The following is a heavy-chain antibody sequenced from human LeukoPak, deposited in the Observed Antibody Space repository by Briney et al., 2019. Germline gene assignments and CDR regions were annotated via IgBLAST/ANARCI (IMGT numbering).Heavy chain of an antibody. J-gene: IGHJ6*02. Sequence: GGSLRLSCAASGLTVSNNFVSWARQAPGKGLEWVSIIYSGGTTYYGDSVKGRFTISRDNSKNTLYLQMNSLRAEDTAVYYCATRARPGYYYGMDVWGQGTTVTVSS. CDR3: ATRARPGYYYGMDV. CDR2: IYSGGTT. CDR1: GLTVSNNF. D-gene: IGHD6-6*01. V-gene: IGHV3-66*01.